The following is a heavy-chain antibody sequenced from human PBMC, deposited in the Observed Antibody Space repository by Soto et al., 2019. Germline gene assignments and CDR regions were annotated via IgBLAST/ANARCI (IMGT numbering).Heavy chain of an antibody. CDR3: VTSGVGVVRLDN. CDR2: RGSKSDGGTE. J-gene: IGHJ4*02. Sequence: EVQLVESGGGLAKPGGSLRLSCAASGVILSNTYMDWVRQAPGKGLEWVGRRGSKSDGGTEDYAAPAKGRFTISRDDSKNTLYLQLDSLKSEDAAVYYCVTSGVGVVRLDNWGQGTLVTVSS. CDR1: GVILSNTY. D-gene: IGHD1-26*01. V-gene: IGHV3-15*07.